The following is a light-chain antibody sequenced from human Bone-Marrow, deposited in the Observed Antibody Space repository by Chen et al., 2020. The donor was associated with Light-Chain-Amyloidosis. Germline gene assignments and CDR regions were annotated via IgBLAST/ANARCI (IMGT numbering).Light chain of an antibody. J-gene: IGLJ1*01. V-gene: IGLV2-14*01. Sequence: QSALTQPASVSGSPGQSITISCTGTSSEVGGDNHVSWYQQHPDKDPKLMIYEVTNRPSWVPDRFSCSKSDNTASLTISGLQTEDEADYFCSSYTITDTLVFGSGTRVTVL. CDR3: SSYTITDTLV. CDR1: SSEVGGDNH. CDR2: EVT.